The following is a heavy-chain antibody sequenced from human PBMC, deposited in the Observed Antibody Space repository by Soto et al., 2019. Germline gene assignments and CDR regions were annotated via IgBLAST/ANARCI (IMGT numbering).Heavy chain of an antibody. V-gene: IGHV1-69*02. Sequence: QVQLVQSGAEVKKPGSSVKVSCVASGGTFSSYTITWVRQAPGQGLEWMGRIIPILGIANYAQKFQGRVTITADKSTSTAYMGLSSLRAEDTAVYYCATERVTGDDACAIWGQGTMVTVSS. CDR3: ATERVTGDDACAI. CDR2: IIPILGIA. CDR1: GGTFSSYT. D-gene: IGHD5-18*01. J-gene: IGHJ3*02.